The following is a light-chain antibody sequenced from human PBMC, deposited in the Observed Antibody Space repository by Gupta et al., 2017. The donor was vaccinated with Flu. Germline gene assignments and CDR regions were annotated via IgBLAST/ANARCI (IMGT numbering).Light chain of an antibody. V-gene: IGKV4-1*01. CDR3: QHYYTSPLT. J-gene: IGKJ4*01. CDR2: WAS. Sequence: TINCKYSQSLVYSNKNYLAWYQQKPGQPPKLLIYWASTRESGVPDRFSGSGSGTDFTLTISSLQAEDVAVYYCQHYYTSPLTFGGGTKVEIK. CDR1: QSLVYSNKNY.